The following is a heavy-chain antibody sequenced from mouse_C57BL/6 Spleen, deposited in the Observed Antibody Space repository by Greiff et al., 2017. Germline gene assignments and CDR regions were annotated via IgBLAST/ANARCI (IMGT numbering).Heavy chain of an antibody. J-gene: IGHJ2*01. CDR2: INYDGSST. CDR3: AREDYGSFDY. Sequence: EVMLVESEGGLVQPGSSMKLSCTASGFTFSDYYMAWVRQVPEKGLEWVANINYDGSSTYYLDSLKSRFIISRDNAKNILYLQMSSLKSEDTTTYYCAREDYGSFDYWGQGTTLTVSS. D-gene: IGHD1-1*01. V-gene: IGHV5-16*01. CDR1: GFTFSDYY.